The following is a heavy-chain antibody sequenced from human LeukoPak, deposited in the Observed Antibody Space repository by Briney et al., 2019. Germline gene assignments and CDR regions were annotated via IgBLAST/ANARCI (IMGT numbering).Heavy chain of an antibody. D-gene: IGHD3-16*01. Sequence: PGGSLRLSCAASGFTFSRYWMSWVRQAPGKGLEWVANIKQDGSERYYVDSAKGRFTISRDNAKNSLYLQMNSLRAEDTAVYYCARVGETNTFDYWGQGTLVTVSS. CDR1: GFTFSRYW. CDR3: ARVGETNTFDY. CDR2: IKQDGSER. J-gene: IGHJ4*02. V-gene: IGHV3-7*01.